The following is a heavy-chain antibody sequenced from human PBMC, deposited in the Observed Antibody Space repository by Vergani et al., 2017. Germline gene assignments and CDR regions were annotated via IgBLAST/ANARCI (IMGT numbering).Heavy chain of an antibody. CDR2: IYYSGST. V-gene: IGHV4-39*07. CDR3: ARLIAAAGTMGWFDP. D-gene: IGHD6-13*01. CDR1: GGSISSSSYY. J-gene: IGHJ5*02. Sequence: QLQLQESGPGLVKPSETLSLTCTVSGGSISSSSYYWGWIRQPPGKGLEWIGSIYYSGSTYYNPSLKSRVTISVDTSKNQFSLKLSSVTAADTAVYYCARLIAAAGTMGWFDPWGQGTLVTVSS.